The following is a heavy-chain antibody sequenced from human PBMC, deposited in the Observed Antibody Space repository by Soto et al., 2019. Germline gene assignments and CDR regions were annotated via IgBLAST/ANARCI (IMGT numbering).Heavy chain of an antibody. Sequence: ESGGGVVQPGTSLRLSCAASGFTFSDYVIHWVRQAAGKGLEWVASMTYDGATEYYADSVKGRFTMSRDNSKRALSLQMNSLRPDDTAVYYCARVRLSIAVNDALDVWCQGTTVTVTS. V-gene: IGHV3-30*14. CDR3: ARVRLSIAVNDALDV. J-gene: IGHJ3*01. CDR2: MTYDGATE. D-gene: IGHD3-3*02. CDR1: GFTFSDYV.